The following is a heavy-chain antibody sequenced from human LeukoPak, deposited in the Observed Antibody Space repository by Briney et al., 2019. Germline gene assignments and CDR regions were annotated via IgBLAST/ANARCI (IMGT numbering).Heavy chain of an antibody. Sequence: SETLSLTCAASGVSISSGGYAWGWLRQPPGKGLEWIGYIYHSGSTYYNPSLKSRVTISVDRSKNQFSLKLSSVTAADTAVYYCARAHRGREQCLPLDYWGQGTLVTVSS. CDR3: ARAHRGREQCLPLDY. J-gene: IGHJ4*02. V-gene: IGHV4-30-2*01. D-gene: IGHD6-19*01. CDR2: IYHSGST. CDR1: GVSISSGGYA.